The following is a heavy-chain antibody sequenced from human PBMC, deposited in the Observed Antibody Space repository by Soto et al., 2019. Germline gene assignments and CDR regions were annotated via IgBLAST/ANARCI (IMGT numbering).Heavy chain of an antibody. Sequence: QVQLLQSGAEVKKPGASVKVSCKVSGHTLTELSMHWVRQAPGRGREWMGGFDPEDGETIFAQKFQGRVTMTEDTSTDSTYMELTSLRSEDTAVYYCAAGGPRWLHSPFDYWGQGTLVTISS. J-gene: IGHJ4*02. CDR2: FDPEDGET. CDR3: AAGGPRWLHSPFDY. D-gene: IGHD6-19*01. V-gene: IGHV1-24*01. CDR1: GHTLTELS.